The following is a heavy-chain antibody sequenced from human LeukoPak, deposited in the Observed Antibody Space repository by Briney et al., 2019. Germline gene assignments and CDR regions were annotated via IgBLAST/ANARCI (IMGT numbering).Heavy chain of an antibody. CDR2: IKSKIDGGTT. CDR3: TTYDSSGYYLPFAFDY. J-gene: IGHJ4*02. V-gene: IGHV3-15*01. Sequence: GRSLRVSCAASGFTFSNTWMSWLRQATGKGLEWVGRIKSKIDGGTTDYAAPVKGRFTISRDDSKNTLYLQMNSLKTEDTAVYYCTTYDSSGYYLPFAFDYWGQGTLVTVSS. CDR1: GFTFSNTW. D-gene: IGHD3-22*01.